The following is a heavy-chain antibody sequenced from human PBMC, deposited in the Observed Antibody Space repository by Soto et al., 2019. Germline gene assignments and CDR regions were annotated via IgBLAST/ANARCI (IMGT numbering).Heavy chain of an antibody. Sequence: GASVKVSCKASGYSFISHYIHWVRQAPGQGLEWMGFINPSGGSATLAQKFQGRVTMTRDTSTSTVYMELTILRSEDAVFYYCARDYLSSKLSLSYFDFWGQGTLVTVSS. CDR3: ARDYLSSKLSLSYFDF. CDR2: INPSGGSA. J-gene: IGHJ4*02. D-gene: IGHD2-2*01. CDR1: GYSFISHY. V-gene: IGHV1-46*01.